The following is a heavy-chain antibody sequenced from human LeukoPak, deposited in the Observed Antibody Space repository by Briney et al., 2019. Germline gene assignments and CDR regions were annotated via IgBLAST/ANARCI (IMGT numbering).Heavy chain of an antibody. CDR2: IYPGDSDT. Sequence: GESLKISCKGSGYSFTSYWIGWVRQMPGKGLEWMGIIYPGDSDTRYSLSFQGQVTISADKSISTAYLQWSSLKASDTAMYYCARHRGSSGWGPPNYYYYGMDVWGQGTTVTVSS. CDR3: ARHRGSSGWGPPNYYYYGMDV. J-gene: IGHJ6*02. V-gene: IGHV5-51*01. D-gene: IGHD6-19*01. CDR1: GYSFTSYW.